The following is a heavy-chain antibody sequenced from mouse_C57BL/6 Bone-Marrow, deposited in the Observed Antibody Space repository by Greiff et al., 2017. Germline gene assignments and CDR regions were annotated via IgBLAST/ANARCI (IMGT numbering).Heavy chain of an antibody. CDR3: ARRGDYGSSSYFDY. CDR1: GFTFSSYA. Sequence: EVKVEESGGGLVKPGGSLKLSCAASGFTFSSYAMSWVRQTPEKRLEWVATISDGGSYTYYPDNVKGRFTISRDNAKNNLYLQMSHLKSEDTAMYYCARRGDYGSSSYFDYWGQGTTLTVSS. D-gene: IGHD1-1*01. J-gene: IGHJ2*01. CDR2: ISDGGSYT. V-gene: IGHV5-4*03.